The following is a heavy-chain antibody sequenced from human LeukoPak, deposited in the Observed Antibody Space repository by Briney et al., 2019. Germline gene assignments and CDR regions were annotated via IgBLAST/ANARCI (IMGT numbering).Heavy chain of an antibody. Sequence: GGSLRLSCAASGFTFSSYSMNWVRQAPGKGLEWVSSISSSSSYIYYADSVKGRFTISRDNAKNSLYLQMNSLRDEDTAVYYCATPMIAVVITGVRDYWGQGTLVTVSS. J-gene: IGHJ4*02. CDR1: GFTFSSYS. CDR3: ATPMIAVVITGVRDY. CDR2: ISSSSSYI. D-gene: IGHD3-22*01. V-gene: IGHV3-21*04.